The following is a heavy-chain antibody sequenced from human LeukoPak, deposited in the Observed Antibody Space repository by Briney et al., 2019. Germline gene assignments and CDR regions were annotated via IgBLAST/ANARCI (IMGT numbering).Heavy chain of an antibody. CDR3: ARGGAPYYFGY. Sequence: SETLSLTCTAFGGSVSSASYYWSWIRQPPGKGLEWIGFITYSGSANYHPSLKSRVTISADTSKNQFSLKLTSVTAADTAVYYCARGGAPYYFGYWGQGILVTVSS. D-gene: IGHD1-26*01. CDR1: GGSVSSASYY. V-gene: IGHV4-61*01. J-gene: IGHJ4*02. CDR2: ITYSGSA.